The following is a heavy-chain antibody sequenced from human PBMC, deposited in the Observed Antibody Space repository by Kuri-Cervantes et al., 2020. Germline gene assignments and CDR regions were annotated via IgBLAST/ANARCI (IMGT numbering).Heavy chain of an antibody. CDR3: ARVGSRRGMDV. CDR2: MSSGSIYM. J-gene: IGHJ6*02. D-gene: IGHD2-15*01. V-gene: IGHV3-21*01. Sequence: ETLSLTCAVSGGSISSGGYSWSWIRQPPGKGLEWVSSMSSGSIYMYYADSLKGRFTISRDNTKNSLYLQMNSLRAEDTAVYYCARVGSRRGMDVWGQGTAVTVSS. CDR1: GGSISSGGYS.